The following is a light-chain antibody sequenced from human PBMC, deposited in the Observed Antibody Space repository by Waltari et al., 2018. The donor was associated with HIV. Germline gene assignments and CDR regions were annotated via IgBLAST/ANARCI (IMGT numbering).Light chain of an antibody. V-gene: IGLV10-54*01. CDR3: SAWDSSLSEWV. CDR2: RGG. J-gene: IGLJ3*02. Sequence: AGLTQPSSVSKGLGQNVTLTCTGNDKNVGHEGAGWLRRHEGHPPEVLSYRGGARPAGISQKYSASRSGNTASLTITGLRVDDEAVYYCSAWDSSLSEWVFGGGTKLTVL. CDR1: DKNVGHEG.